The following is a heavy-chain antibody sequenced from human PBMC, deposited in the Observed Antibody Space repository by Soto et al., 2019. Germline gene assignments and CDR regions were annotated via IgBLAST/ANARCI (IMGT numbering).Heavy chain of an antibody. J-gene: IGHJ6*02. V-gene: IGHV1-46*01. D-gene: IGHD2-15*01. CDR2: IDPSGASI. CDR3: WRGPPGGRNARPFALDV. CDR1: GYTLTSYH. Sequence: QVQLVQSGAEVKEPGASVKASCKASGYTLTSYHMHWVRQAPGQGLEWLGVIDPSGASISDAPKFQGRVSVTSETSARTVLKVLRSRRTVDTALFYCWRGPPGGRNARPFALDVWGQGTTVTVSS.